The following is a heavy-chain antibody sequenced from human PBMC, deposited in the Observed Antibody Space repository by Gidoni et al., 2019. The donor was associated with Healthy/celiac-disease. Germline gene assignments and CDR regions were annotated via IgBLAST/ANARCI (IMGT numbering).Heavy chain of an antibody. V-gene: IGHV7-4-1*01. J-gene: IGHJ4*02. CDR3: ARTGYGDYPDY. CDR2: LNANTGNP. CDR1: GYTFTSYA. Sequence: QVQLVQSGSELKKPRASVKFSCKASGYTFTSYALNWVGQAPGQGLAWMGWLNANTGNPTYAQGFTGRFVFSLDTSVSTAYLQIRSLKAEDTAVYYCARTGYGDYPDYWGQGTLVTVSS. D-gene: IGHD4-17*01.